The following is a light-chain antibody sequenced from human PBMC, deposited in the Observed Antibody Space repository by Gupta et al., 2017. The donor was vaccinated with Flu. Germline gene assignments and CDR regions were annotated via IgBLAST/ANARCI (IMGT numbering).Light chain of an antibody. V-gene: IGKV4-1*01. CDR2: WAS. CDR1: QSVLYSSNNKNY. J-gene: IGKJ3*01. Sequence: SLGERATINCKSSQSVLYSSNNKNYLAGYQQKTGQPPKLLISWASTRASGGPDRCAGGGSGTEGTPTISSLEAEDVAVDFCHNYYTTTPAFGPGTRVEIK. CDR3: HNYYTTTPA.